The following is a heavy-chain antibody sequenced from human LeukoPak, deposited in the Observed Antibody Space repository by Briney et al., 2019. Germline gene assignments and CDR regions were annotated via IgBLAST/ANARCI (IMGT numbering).Heavy chain of an antibody. V-gene: IGHV3-30*04. CDR1: GFTFSSYA. Sequence: GGSLRLSCAASGFTFSSYAVHWVRQAPGKGLEWVAVISYDGSNKYYADSVKGRFTISRDNSKNTLYLQMNSLRAEDTAVYYCAREYGDGFDYWGQGTLVTVSS. CDR2: ISYDGSNK. CDR3: AREYGDGFDY. J-gene: IGHJ4*02. D-gene: IGHD4-17*01.